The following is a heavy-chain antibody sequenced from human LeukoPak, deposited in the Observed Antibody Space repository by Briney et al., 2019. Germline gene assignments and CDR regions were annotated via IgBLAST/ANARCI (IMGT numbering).Heavy chain of an antibody. CDR1: GYTFISNY. CDR3: AREFTYSFDSSGYSLGLDH. J-gene: IGHJ5*02. D-gene: IGHD3-22*01. V-gene: IGHV1-46*01. Sequence: GASVKVSCKASGYTFISNYIRWVRQAPGQGLEWMGIINPAGGSTSYAQKFQGRVTMTRDTSTSTVFMELSSLTSEDTAVYYCAREFTYSFDSSGYSLGLDHWGQGTLVTVSS. CDR2: INPAGGST.